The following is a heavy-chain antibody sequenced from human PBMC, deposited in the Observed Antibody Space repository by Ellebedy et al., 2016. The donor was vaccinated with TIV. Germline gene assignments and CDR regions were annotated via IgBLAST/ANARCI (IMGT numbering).Heavy chain of an antibody. CDR1: GGSFSGYY. V-gene: IGHV4-34*01. CDR2: INHSGST. J-gene: IGHJ5*02. D-gene: IGHD3-3*01. Sequence: MPSETLSLTCAVYGGSFSGYYWSWIRQPPGKGLEWIGEINHSGSTNYNPSLKSRVTISVDTSKNQFSLKLSSVTAADTAVYYCARITYYDFWTGYSRIDPWGQGTLVTVSS. CDR3: ARITYYDFWTGYSRIDP.